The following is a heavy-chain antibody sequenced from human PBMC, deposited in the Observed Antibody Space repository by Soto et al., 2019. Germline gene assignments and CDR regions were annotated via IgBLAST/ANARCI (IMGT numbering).Heavy chain of an antibody. V-gene: IGHV3-21*01. CDR3: ARDRGYDAHDYYYNAMDV. J-gene: IGHJ6*02. Sequence: PGGSLRLSCISSGFAFRTYTINFVGHAPFKWLEWVSGIRGFSPYTFYAESVKGRFTISRDNAKNSLYLQMNSLRAEDTAVYYCARDRGYDAHDYYYNAMDVWGQGTTVTVSS. D-gene: IGHD2-15*01. CDR1: GFAFRTYT. CDR2: IRGFSPYT.